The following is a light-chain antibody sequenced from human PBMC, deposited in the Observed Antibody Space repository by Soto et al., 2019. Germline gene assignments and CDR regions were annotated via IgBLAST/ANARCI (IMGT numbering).Light chain of an antibody. CDR1: QSINSKS. CDR3: QHYGGSFI. J-gene: IGKJ3*01. V-gene: IGKV3-20*01. CDR2: NTS. Sequence: EIVLTQSPGTLSLSPGEGATVSCRVSQSINSKSLVWYQRKFGQAPMLLIYNTSCRATGIPDRFSGSGSGTDFTLSISRLEPEDFAVYYCQHYGGSFIFGPGTKVDFK.